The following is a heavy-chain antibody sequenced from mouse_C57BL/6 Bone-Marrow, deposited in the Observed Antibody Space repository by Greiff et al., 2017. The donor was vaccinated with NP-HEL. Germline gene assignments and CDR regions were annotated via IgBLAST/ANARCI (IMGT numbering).Heavy chain of an antibody. V-gene: IGHV14-4*01. D-gene: IGHD6-1*01. Sequence: VQLQQSGAELVRPGASVKLSCTASGFNIKDDYMHWVKQRPEKGLEWIGWIGRENGDTEYASKVQGKATITADTANNTAYLQLSSLSSGDTAVYYCTTASDNWGQGTTPTVSS. J-gene: IGHJ2*01. CDR1: GFNIKDDY. CDR3: TTASDN. CDR2: IGRENGDT.